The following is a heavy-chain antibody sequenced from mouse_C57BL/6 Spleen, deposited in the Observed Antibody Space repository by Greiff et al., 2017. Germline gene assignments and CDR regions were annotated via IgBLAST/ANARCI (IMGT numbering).Heavy chain of an antibody. V-gene: IGHV7-3*01. CDR3: ARYIRGYAMDY. D-gene: IGHD2-12*01. CDR1: GFTFTDYY. J-gene: IGHJ4*01. CDR2: IRNKANGYTT. Sequence: EVKLMESGGGLVQPGGSLSLSCAASGFTFTDYYMSWVRQPPGKALEWLGFIRNKANGYTTEYSASVKGRFTIYRDNSQSILYLQMNALRAEDSATYYCARYIRGYAMDYWGQGTSVTVSA.